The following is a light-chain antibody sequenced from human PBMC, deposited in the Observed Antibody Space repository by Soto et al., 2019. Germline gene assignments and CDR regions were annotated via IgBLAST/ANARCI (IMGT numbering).Light chain of an antibody. Sequence: QSVLTQPPSVSGAPGQRVTISCTGRSSNIGAGYDVHWYQQLPGTAPKLLIYGNSNRPSGVPDRFSGSKSGTSASLAITGLQAEDEADYYCQSYDSSLSAFYVFGTGTRSPS. CDR3: QSYDSSLSAFYV. CDR2: GNS. J-gene: IGLJ1*01. CDR1: SSNIGAGYD. V-gene: IGLV1-40*01.